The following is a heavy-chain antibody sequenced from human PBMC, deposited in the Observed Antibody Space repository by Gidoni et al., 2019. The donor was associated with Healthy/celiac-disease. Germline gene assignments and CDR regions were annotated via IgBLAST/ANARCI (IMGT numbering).Heavy chain of an antibody. CDR1: GGTFSGYA. CDR3: ASLVPAALGLPYYYGMDV. Sequence: QVQLVQSGAEVKKPGSSVKVSCQASGGTFSGYAISWVRQATGQGLEWMGGIIPIFGTANYAQKFQGRVTITADESTSTAYMELSSLRSEDTAVYYCASLVPAALGLPYYYGMDVWGQGTTVTVSS. J-gene: IGHJ6*02. CDR2: IIPIFGTA. D-gene: IGHD2-2*01. V-gene: IGHV1-69*01.